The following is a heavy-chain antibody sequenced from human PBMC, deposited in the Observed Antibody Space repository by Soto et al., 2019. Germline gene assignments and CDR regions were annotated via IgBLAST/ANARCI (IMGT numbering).Heavy chain of an antibody. CDR3: AKDRGRYDYGDYFDY. CDR2: ISWNSGSI. CDR1: GFTFDDYA. J-gene: IGHJ4*02. D-gene: IGHD4-17*01. Sequence: EVQLVESGGGLVQPGRSRRLSCAASGFTFDDYAMHWVRQAPGKGLEWVSGISWNSGSIGYADSVKGRFTISRDNAKNSLYLQINSLRPEDTALYYCAKDRGRYDYGDYFDYWGQGILVTVSP. V-gene: IGHV3-9*01.